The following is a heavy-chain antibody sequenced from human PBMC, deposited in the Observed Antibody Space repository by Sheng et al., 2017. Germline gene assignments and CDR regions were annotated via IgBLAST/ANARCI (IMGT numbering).Heavy chain of an antibody. V-gene: IGHV4-34*01. CDR2: INHSGST. CDR3: ARVGYYDSSGYYSSLDY. D-gene: IGHD3-22*01. Sequence: QVQLQQWGAGLLKPSETLSLTCAVYGGSFSGYYWSWIRQPPGKGLEWIGEINHSGSTNYNPSLKSRVTISVDTSKNQFSLKLSSVTAADTAVYYCARVGYYDSSGYYSSLDYWGQGTLVTVSS. CDR1: GGSFSGYY. J-gene: IGHJ4*02.